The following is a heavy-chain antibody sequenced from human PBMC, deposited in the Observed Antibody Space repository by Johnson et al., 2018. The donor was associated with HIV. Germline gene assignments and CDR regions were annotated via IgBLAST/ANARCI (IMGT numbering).Heavy chain of an antibody. CDR3: TTGTTVPTWAM. CDR1: GFTFSSYA. CDR2: ISYDGSNK. J-gene: IGHJ1*01. Sequence: RSLRLSCAASGFTFSSYAMHWVRQAPGKGLEWVAVISYDGSNKYYADSVKGRFTISRDNSKNTLYLQMNSLKTEDTAVYYCTTGTTVPTWAMWG. D-gene: IGHD4-17*01. V-gene: IGHV3-30-3*01.